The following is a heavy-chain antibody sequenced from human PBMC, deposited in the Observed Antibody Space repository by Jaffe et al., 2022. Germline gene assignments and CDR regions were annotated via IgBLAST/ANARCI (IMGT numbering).Heavy chain of an antibody. V-gene: IGHV4-34*01. J-gene: IGHJ4*02. CDR1: GGSFSGYY. CDR3: ARGREDYVWGSYRRNGPGCYFDY. D-gene: IGHD3-16*02. Sequence: QVQLQQWGAGLLKPSETLSLTCAVYGGSFSGYYWSWIRQPPGKGLEWIGEINHSGSTNYNPSLKSRVTISVDTSKNQFSLKLSSVTAADTAVYYCARGREDYVWGSYRRNGPGCYFDYWGQGTLVTVSS. CDR2: INHSGST.